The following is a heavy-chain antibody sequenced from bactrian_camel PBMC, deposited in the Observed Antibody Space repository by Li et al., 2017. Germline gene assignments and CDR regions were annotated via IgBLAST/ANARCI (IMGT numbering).Heavy chain of an antibody. V-gene: IGHV3S61*01. CDR2: IDVSERP. J-gene: IGHJ4*01. Sequence: HVQLVESGGGSVQAGGSLILACTASVYETSGFCLGWFRQTPGNEREGVGFIDVSERPSYADSVKGRFTISRDNAKDTLYLQMNSLKPDDTAMYFCAAALECQNLWRNSWQSLQERAYKYWGQGTQVTV. CDR3: AAALECQNLWRNSWQSLQERAYKY. CDR1: VYETSGFC. D-gene: IGHD6*01.